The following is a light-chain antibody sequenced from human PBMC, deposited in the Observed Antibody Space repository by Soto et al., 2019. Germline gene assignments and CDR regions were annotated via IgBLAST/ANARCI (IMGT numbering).Light chain of an antibody. CDR3: QVWDSSSDHYV. V-gene: IGLV3-21*04. Sequence: SSELTQPPSVSVAPGKTARITCGGNNIGSKSVHWYQQKPGQAPVLVIYYDSDRPSGIPERFSGSNSGNTAILTISRVEAGDEADFYCQVWDSSSDHYVFGTGTKLTVL. CDR2: YDS. J-gene: IGLJ1*01. CDR1: NIGSKS.